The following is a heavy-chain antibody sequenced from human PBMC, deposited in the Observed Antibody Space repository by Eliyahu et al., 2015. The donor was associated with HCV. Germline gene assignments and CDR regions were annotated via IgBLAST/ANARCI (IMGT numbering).Heavy chain of an antibody. J-gene: IGHJ6*02. CDR3: ARGSGSYLYYYYGMDV. Sequence: QVQLMESGGGLVKPGGSLRLSCAASGFXFSAYYMSWIRXAPGKGLEWXSYISXSGSTIXYAXSVKGRFTXSRDNAKNXLYLQMNSLRAEDTAVYYCARGSGSYLYYYYGMDVWGQGTTVTVSS. D-gene: IGHD1-26*01. V-gene: IGHV3-11*01. CDR2: ISXSGSTI. CDR1: GFXFSAYY.